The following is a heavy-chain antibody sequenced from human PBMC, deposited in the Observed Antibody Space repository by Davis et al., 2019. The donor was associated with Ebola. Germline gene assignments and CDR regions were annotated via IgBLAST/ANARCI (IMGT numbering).Heavy chain of an antibody. D-gene: IGHD3-3*01. CDR1: GFTFSSYT. CDR2: ISSSSSYI. V-gene: IGHV3-21*01. Sequence: GESLKISCAASGFTFSSYTMNWVRQAPGKGLEWVSSISSSSSYIYYADSVKGRFTISRDNAKNSLYLQMNSLRAEDTAVYYCARDLGATDPNWFDPWGQGTLVTVSS. CDR3: ARDLGATDPNWFDP. J-gene: IGHJ5*02.